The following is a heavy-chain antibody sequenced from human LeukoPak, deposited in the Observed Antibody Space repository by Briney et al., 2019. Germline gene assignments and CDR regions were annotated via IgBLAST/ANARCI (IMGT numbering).Heavy chain of an antibody. D-gene: IGHD5-18*01. CDR2: ISSSSSYI. CDR3: ARDGGYSYGAVNY. Sequence: GGSPRLSCAASGFTFSSYSMNWVRQAPGKGLEWVSSISSSSSYIYYADSVKGRFTISRDNAKNSLYLQMNSLRAEDTAVYYCARDGGYSYGAVNYWGQGTLVTVSS. CDR1: GFTFSSYS. V-gene: IGHV3-21*01. J-gene: IGHJ4*02.